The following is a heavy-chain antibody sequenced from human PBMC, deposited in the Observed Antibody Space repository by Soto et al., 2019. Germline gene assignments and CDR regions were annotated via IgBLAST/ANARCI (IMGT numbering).Heavy chain of an antibody. CDR3: AKGASHAPFEK. Sequence: HPGGSLRLSCAASGFAFNDFAMSWVRQAPGKGPEWLSTISGSGDKTFHSDSVKGRFDISRDNSNNKMFLQMNSLRAEDTAIYYCAKGASHAPFEKWGRGTLVTVSS. J-gene: IGHJ4*02. CDR2: ISGSGDKT. V-gene: IGHV3-23*01. CDR1: GFAFNDFA.